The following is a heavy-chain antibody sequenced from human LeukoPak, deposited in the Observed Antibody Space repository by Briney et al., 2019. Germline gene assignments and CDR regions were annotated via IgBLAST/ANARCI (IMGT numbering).Heavy chain of an antibody. J-gene: IGHJ4*02. CDR1: GYTFTDYY. CDR2: MNAKTGAT. V-gene: IGHV1-2*02. CDR3: ARQSGTYWGLDY. Sequence: ASVKVSCKASGYTFTDYYIRWVRQAPGHGLEWLGWMNAKTGATSSAQKFPGRFTMTRDTSIGTASMEFNSLTSDDTAVYYCARQSGTYWGLDYWGQGTLVTVSS. D-gene: IGHD1-26*01.